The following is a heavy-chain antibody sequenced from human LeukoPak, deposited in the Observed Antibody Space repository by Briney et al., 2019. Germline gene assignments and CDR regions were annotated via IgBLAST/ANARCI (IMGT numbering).Heavy chain of an antibody. CDR1: GFTFSSYR. CDR3: AKDEAGSYPKCFDY. D-gene: IGHD1-26*01. J-gene: IGHJ4*02. V-gene: IGHV3-74*01. Sequence: GGSLRLSCAASGFTFSSYRMYWVRQAPGKGLVWVSRINSDGSSTIYADSVKGRFTISRDNAKNTLYLQMNSLRAEDTAVYYCAKDEAGSYPKCFDYWGQGTLVTVSS. CDR2: INSDGSST.